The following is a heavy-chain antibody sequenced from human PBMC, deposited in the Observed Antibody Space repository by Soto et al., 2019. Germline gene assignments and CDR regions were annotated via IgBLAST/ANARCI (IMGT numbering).Heavy chain of an antibody. CDR2: INHSGST. D-gene: IGHD3-10*01. CDR1: GGSFSGYY. CDR3: ASYGSGRRYPDY. J-gene: IGHJ4*02. Sequence: SETLSLTCAVYGGSFSGYYWSWIRQPPGKGLEWIGEINHSGSTNYNPSLKSRVTISVDTSKNQFSLKLSSVTAADTAVYYCASYGSGRRYPDYWGQGTLVTVSS. V-gene: IGHV4-34*01.